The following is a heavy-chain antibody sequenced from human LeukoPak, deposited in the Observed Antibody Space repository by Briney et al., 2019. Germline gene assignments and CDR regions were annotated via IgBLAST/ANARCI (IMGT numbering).Heavy chain of an antibody. CDR1: GFTFSSYA. J-gene: IGHJ4*02. V-gene: IGHV3-23*01. D-gene: IGHD6-19*01. CDR2: INGSGGHT. CDR3: AKGSIAVAGGYFDY. Sequence: PGGSLRLSCAASGFTFSSYAMSWVRQAPGKGLECVSAINGSGGHTDYADSVRGRFTISRDNSKNTLYLQMNSLRAEDTAVYYCAKGSIAVAGGYFDYWGQGALVTVSS.